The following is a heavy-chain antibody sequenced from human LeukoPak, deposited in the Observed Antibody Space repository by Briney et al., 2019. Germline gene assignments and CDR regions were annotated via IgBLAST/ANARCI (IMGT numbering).Heavy chain of an antibody. J-gene: IGHJ5*02. CDR2: IYTSGST. D-gene: IGHD3-10*01. CDR1: GGSISSYY. V-gene: IGHV4-4*07. CDR3: ARVLGVPYYYGSGSYFWWFDP. Sequence: PSETLSLTCTVSGGSISSYYWSWIRQPAGKGLEWIGRIYTSGSTNYNPSLKSRVTMSVDTSKNQFSLKLSSVTAADTAVYYCARVLGVPYYYGSGSYFWWFDPWGQGTLVTVSS.